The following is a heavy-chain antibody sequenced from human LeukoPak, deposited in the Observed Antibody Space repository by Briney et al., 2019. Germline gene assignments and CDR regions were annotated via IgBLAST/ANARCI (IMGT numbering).Heavy chain of an antibody. J-gene: IGHJ5*01. CDR2: IIPIFGTA. D-gene: IGHD2-2*01. Sequence: ASVTVSCTASGGTFSSYAISWVRQAPGQGLEWMGGIIPIFGTANYAQKFQGRVTITADESTSTAYMELSSLRSEDTAVYYCARCTSSLWFDSWGQGTLVTVSS. V-gene: IGHV1-69*13. CDR3: ARCTSSLWFDS. CDR1: GGTFSSYA.